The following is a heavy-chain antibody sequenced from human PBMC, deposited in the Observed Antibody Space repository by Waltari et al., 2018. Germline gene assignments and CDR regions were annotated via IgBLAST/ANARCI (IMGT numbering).Heavy chain of an antibody. CDR3: ARNSLGFLEWLTGY. CDR2: IIPIFGTA. V-gene: IGHV1-69*01. D-gene: IGHD3-3*01. Sequence: QVQLVQSGAEVKKPGSSVKVSCKASGRTFSSYAISWVRQAPGQGLEWMGGIIPIFGTAKDGQKVQGRVTITADESTSTAYMELSSMRSEDTAVYYCARNSLGFLEWLTGYWGQGTLVTVSS. J-gene: IGHJ4*02. CDR1: GRTFSSYA.